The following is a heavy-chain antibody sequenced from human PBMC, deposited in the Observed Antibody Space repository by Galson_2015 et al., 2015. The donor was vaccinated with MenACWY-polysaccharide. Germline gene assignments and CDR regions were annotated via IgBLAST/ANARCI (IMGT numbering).Heavy chain of an antibody. D-gene: IGHD2-15*01. J-gene: IGHJ4*02. V-gene: IGHV4-39*01. CDR3: ARHRRCSGGSCYSPFDY. CDR1: GGSISSRSYY. CDR2: IYYSGST. Sequence: ETLSLTCTVSGGSISSRSYYWGWIRQPPGKGLEWIGSIYYSGSTYYNPSLKSRVTISVDTSKNQFSLKLSSVTAADTAVYYCARHRRCSGGSCYSPFDYWGQGTLVTVSS.